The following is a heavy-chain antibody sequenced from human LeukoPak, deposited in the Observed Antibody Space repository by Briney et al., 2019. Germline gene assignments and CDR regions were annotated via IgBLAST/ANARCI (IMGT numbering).Heavy chain of an antibody. CDR3: ARGRRSPSVVVVAATRSRWFDP. D-gene: IGHD2-15*01. J-gene: IGHJ5*02. CDR2: ISSSSSYI. Sequence: PGGSLRLSCAASGFTFSSYSMNWVRQAPGKGLEWVSSISSSSSYIYYADSVKGRFTISRDNAKNSLYLQMNSLRAEDTAVYYCARGRRSPSVVVVAATRSRWFDPWGQGTLVTVSS. CDR1: GFTFSSYS. V-gene: IGHV3-21*01.